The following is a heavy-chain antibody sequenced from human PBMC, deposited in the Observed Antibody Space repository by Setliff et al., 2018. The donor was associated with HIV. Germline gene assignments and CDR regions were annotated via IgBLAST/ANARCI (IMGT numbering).Heavy chain of an antibody. CDR1: GGSFTGYF. V-gene: IGHV4-34*01. CDR2: INDSGDT. Sequence: PSQTLSLTCAVYGGSFTGYFWSWIRQSPGKGLEWIGEINDSGDTNYNPSLKSRVTISVVTSKNQFSLRADDTAVYYCAKNLYRSPWSPLDYWGQGTLVTVSS. D-gene: IGHD6-19*01. J-gene: IGHJ4*02. CDR3: AKNLYRSPWSPLDY.